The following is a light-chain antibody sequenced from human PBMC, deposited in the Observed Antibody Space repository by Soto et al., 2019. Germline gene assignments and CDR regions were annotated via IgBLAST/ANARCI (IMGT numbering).Light chain of an antibody. CDR3: QQYAEGTPIT. CDR2: GAS. V-gene: IGKV3-20*01. J-gene: IGKJ5*01. CDR1: QNVNNR. Sequence: EILLTQSPGSLSVFPGERASLSCRASQNVNNRLAWYQQKACQAPRLLISGASSRATGIPDRFSGSGSGTDFTLTISRLQSDDFALYYCQQYAEGTPITFGQGTRL.